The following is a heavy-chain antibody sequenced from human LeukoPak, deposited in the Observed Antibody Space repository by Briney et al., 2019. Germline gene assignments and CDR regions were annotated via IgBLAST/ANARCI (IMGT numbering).Heavy chain of an antibody. CDR1: GFTFNTYG. D-gene: IGHD2-15*01. V-gene: IGHV3-33*01. CDR3: ARVGCTGGSCLAYNYYAMDV. J-gene: IGHJ6*02. Sequence: GGSLRLSCAASGFTFNTYGMNWVRQSPGKGLEWVAIIWYDGSDKYYAESEKGRFTISRDNSKNTMYLQVNSLRAEDTAVYYCARVGCTGGSCLAYNYYAMDVWGQGTTVTVSS. CDR2: IWYDGSDK.